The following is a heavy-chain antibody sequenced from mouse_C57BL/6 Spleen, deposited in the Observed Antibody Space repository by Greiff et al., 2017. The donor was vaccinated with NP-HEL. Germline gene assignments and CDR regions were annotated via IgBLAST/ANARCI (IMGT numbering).Heavy chain of an antibody. V-gene: IGHV1-9*01. Sequence: QVQLQQSGAELMKPGASVKLSCKATGYTFTGYWIEWVKQRPGHGLEWIGEILPGSGSTNYNEKFKGKATFTADTSSNTAYMQLSSLTTEDSAIYYCARKAVTTVVADWYFDVWGTGTTVTVSS. D-gene: IGHD1-1*01. CDR2: ILPGSGST. CDR3: ARKAVTTVVADWYFDV. J-gene: IGHJ1*03. CDR1: GYTFTGYW.